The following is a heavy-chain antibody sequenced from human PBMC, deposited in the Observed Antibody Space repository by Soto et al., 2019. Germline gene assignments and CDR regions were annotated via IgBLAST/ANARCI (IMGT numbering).Heavy chain of an antibody. CDR3: TRATYYRYYFDV. V-gene: IGHV4-59*01. CDR2: IYYSGTT. CDR1: GGSITNYY. D-gene: IGHD3-10*01. J-gene: IGHJ4*01. Sequence: QVQLQESGPGLVKPSETLSLTCTVSGGSITNYYLSWIRQSPGKGLEWIGYIYYSGTTNYNPSLKSRVTISIDRSENQFSLKVSSVTAADTAVYFCTRATYYRYYFDVWGHGTLVTVSS.